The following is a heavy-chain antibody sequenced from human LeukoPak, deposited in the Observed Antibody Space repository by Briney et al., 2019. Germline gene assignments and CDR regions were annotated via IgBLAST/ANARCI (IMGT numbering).Heavy chain of an antibody. CDR1: GFTFSHFW. V-gene: IGHV3-7*01. J-gene: IGHJ6*02. CDR3: AREIVATILPRYYYYGMDV. D-gene: IGHD5-12*01. CDR2: IKQDGSEK. Sequence: GGSLRLSCAASGFTFSHFWMSWVRQAPGKGLEWVANIKQDGSEKYYVDSVKGRFTISRDNAKNSLYLQMNSLRAEDTAVYYCAREIVATILPRYYYYGMDVWGQGTTVTVSS.